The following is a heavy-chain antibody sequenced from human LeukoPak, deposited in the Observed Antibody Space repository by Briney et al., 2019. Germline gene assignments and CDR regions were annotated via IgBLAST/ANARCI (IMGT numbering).Heavy chain of an antibody. V-gene: IGHV3-7*03. CDR2: IKQDGSDK. CDR1: GFSFSSYW. Sequence: GGSLRLSCAASGFSFSSYWMSWVRQAPGKGLEWVANIKQDGSDKYYLTSVRGRFTISRDNAKNSLFLQRNSLRVEDTAVYYCARGGGHLDCWGQGTLVTVSS. J-gene: IGHJ4*02. CDR3: ARGGGHLDC. D-gene: IGHD4-23*01.